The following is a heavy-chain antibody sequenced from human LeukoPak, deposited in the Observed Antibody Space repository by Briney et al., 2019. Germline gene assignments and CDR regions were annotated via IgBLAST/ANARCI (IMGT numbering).Heavy chain of an antibody. D-gene: IGHD6-19*01. J-gene: IGHJ4*02. CDR1: GGSISSSSYY. CDR3: ARPWVSVAGTSHDDY. Sequence: SETLSLTCTVSGGSISSSSYYWGWIRQPPGKGLEWIGSIYYSGSTYYNPSLTSRVTISVDTSKNQFSLKLSSVTAADTAVYYCARPWVSVAGTSHDDYWGQGTLVTVSS. V-gene: IGHV4-39*01. CDR2: IYYSGST.